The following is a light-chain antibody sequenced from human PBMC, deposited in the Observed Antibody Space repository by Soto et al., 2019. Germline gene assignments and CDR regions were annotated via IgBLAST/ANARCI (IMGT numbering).Light chain of an antibody. CDR2: DAS. Sequence: DIQMTQFPSTLSASVGDRVTITCRASQTTNTWFAWYQQKPGTAPKLLIYDASILEGGVPSRFSASGSGTEFTLTISSLQPDDLATYYCQQYISYPYTFGQGTKVEIK. V-gene: IGKV1-5*01. CDR1: QTTNTW. CDR3: QQYISYPYT. J-gene: IGKJ2*01.